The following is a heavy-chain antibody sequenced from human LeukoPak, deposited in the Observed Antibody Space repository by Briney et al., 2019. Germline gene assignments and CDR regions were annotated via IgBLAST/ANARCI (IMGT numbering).Heavy chain of an antibody. J-gene: IGHJ4*02. CDR2: ISPSGST. CDR1: GYSISSGYY. D-gene: IGHD6-13*01. Sequence: SETLSLTCAVSGYSISSGYYWGWIRQPPGKGLEWIGSISPSGSTFYNPSLKSRVTISVDTSKNQFSLKLRSVTAADTAVYYCALSPLGAAGTWSGLFDYWGQGTLVRASS. V-gene: IGHV4-38-2*01. CDR3: ALSPLGAAGTWSGLFDY.